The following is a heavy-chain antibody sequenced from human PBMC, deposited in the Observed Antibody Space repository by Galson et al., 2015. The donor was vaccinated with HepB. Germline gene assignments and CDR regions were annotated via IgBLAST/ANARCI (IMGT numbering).Heavy chain of an antibody. V-gene: IGHV7-4-1*02. CDR1: GYTFTSYA. CDR3: ASSHLYCSSTSCYTGRHYGMDV. J-gene: IGHJ6*02. D-gene: IGHD2-2*02. Sequence: SVKVSCKASGYTFTSYAMNWVRQAPGQGLEWMGWINTNTGNPTYAQGFTGRFVFSLDTSVSTAYLQISSLKAEDTAVYYCASSHLYCSSTSCYTGRHYGMDVWGQGTTVTVSS. CDR2: INTNTGNP.